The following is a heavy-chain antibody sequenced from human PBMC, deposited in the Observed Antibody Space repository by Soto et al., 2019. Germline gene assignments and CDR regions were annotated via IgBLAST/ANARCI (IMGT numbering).Heavy chain of an antibody. V-gene: IGHV1-58*01. J-gene: IGHJ4*02. CDR3: AATSPPGVPPDY. CDR2: IVVGSGNT. CDR1: GLTFTSSA. D-gene: IGHD2-8*01. Sequence: SVKVSCKASGLTFTSSAVQWVRQARGQRLEWIGWIVVGSGNTNYAQKFQERVTITRDMSTSTAYMELSSLRSEDTAVYYCAATSPPGVPPDYWGQGTLVTVSS.